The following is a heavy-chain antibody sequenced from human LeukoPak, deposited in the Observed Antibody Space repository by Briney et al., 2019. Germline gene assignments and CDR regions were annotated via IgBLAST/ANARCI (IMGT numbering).Heavy chain of an antibody. J-gene: IGHJ4*02. CDR2: ISYDGSNK. CDR1: GFTFSSYA. V-gene: IGHV3-30-3*01. D-gene: IGHD3-3*01. Sequence: PGRSLRLSCAASGFTFSSYAMHWVRQAPGKGLEWVAVISYDGSNKYYADSVKGRFTISRDNSKNTLYLQMNSLRAEDTAVYYCAKDSYDFWSGYIPPTFDYWGQGTLVTVSS. CDR3: AKDSYDFWSGYIPPTFDY.